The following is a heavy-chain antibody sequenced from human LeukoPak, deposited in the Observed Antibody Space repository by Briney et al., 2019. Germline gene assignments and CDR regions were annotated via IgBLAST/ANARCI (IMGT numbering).Heavy chain of an antibody. CDR2: IYYSGST. Sequence: KSSETLSLTCAVYGGSFSGYYWSWIRQPPGKGLEWIGYIYYSGSTNYNPSLKSRVTISVDTSKNQFSLKLSSVTAADTAVYYCASGDTIFGVSYWGQGTLVTVSS. CDR3: ASGDTIFGVSY. D-gene: IGHD3-3*01. CDR1: GGSFSGYY. V-gene: IGHV4-59*01. J-gene: IGHJ4*02.